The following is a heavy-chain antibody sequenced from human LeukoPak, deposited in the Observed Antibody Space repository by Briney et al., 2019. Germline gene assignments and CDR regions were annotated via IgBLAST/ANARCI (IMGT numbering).Heavy chain of an antibody. V-gene: IGHV4-59*02. CDR1: GGSVRPYY. CDR2: VSHRGSA. CDR3: ASYIGGWSFNA. D-gene: IGHD6-19*01. J-gene: IGHJ4*02. Sequence: PSETLSLSCTVSGGSVRPYYWSWIRQPPGKGLEWIGYVSHRGSASYNPSLENRVTISLDASRNQLSLKLTSVTAADTAVYYCASYIGGWSFNAWGQGTLVTVSS.